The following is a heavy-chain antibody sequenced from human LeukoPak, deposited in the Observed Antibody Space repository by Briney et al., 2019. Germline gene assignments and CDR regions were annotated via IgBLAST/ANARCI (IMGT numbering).Heavy chain of an antibody. CDR1: GGSFSGYY. V-gene: IGHV4-34*01. CDR3: ARGRSEYYYYYMDV. J-gene: IGHJ6*03. Sequence: SETLPLTCAVYGGSFSGYYWSWIRQPPGKGLEWIGEINHSGSTNYNPSLKSRVTISVDTSKNQFSLKLSSVTAADTAVYYCARGRSEYYYYYMDVWGKGTTVTVSS. CDR2: INHSGST.